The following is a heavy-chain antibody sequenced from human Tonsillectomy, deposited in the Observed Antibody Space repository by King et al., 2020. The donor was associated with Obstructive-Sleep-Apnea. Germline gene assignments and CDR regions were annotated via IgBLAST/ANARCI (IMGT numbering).Heavy chain of an antibody. J-gene: IGHJ5*02. Sequence: QLQESGPRLVKPSETLSLTCTVSGGSISSNGCYWGWIRQPPGKGLEWIGSVSYSGTTYYNPSLKSRLTISVDTSRNQFSLKLSSVTAADTAVYYCAAEWAAGTNCFDPWGQGTLVTVSS. CDR3: AAEWAAGTNCFDP. V-gene: IGHV4-39*07. D-gene: IGHD6-13*01. CDR2: VSYSGTT. CDR1: GGSISSNGCY.